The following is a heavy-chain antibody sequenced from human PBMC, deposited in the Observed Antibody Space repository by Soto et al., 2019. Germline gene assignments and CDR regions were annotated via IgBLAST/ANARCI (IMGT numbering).Heavy chain of an antibody. CDR1: GFTFSSYS. V-gene: IGHV3-21*01. J-gene: IGHJ4*02. D-gene: IGHD3-22*01. CDR3: ARVYDSSGYYLPSGY. CDR2: ISSSSSYI. Sequence: EVQLVESGGGLVKPGGSLRLSCAASGFTFSSYSMNWVRQAPGKGLEWVSSISSSSSYIYYADSVKGRFTISRDNAKNSLYLKMNSLRAEDTAVYYCARVYDSSGYYLPSGYWGQGTLVTVSS.